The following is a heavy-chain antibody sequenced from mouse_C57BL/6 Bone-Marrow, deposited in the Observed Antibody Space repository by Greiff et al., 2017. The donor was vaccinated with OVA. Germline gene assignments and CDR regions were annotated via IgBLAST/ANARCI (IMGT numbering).Heavy chain of an antibody. CDR1: GYTFTSYR. V-gene: IGHV1-52*01. CDR2: IDPSDSET. J-gene: IGHJ2*01. D-gene: IGHD2-4*01. Sequence: VQLQQPGAELVRPGSSVKLSCKASGYTFTSYRMHWVKQRPIQGLEWIGNIDPSDSETHYNQQFKDKATLTVDKSSSTAYMQLSSLTSEDSAVYYCARGGLRRGGYFDYWGQGTTLTVSS. CDR3: ARGGLRRGGYFDY.